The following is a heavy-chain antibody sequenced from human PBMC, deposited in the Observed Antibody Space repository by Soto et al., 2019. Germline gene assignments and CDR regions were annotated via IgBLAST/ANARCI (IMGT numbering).Heavy chain of an antibody. CDR2: IYSNGDT. V-gene: IGHV4-31*03. CDR3: ARRGGSSSGYYYYAMDV. J-gene: IGHJ6*02. Sequence: PSQTLSLTCSVSSDSINSGGYYWSLIRQHPGKGLEWIGYIYSNGDTYYNPSLKSRVTISVDTSKNQFSLNLTSVTAADTAVYYCARRGGSSSGYYYYAMDVWGQGTTVTVSS. CDR1: SDSINSGGYY. D-gene: IGHD6-6*01.